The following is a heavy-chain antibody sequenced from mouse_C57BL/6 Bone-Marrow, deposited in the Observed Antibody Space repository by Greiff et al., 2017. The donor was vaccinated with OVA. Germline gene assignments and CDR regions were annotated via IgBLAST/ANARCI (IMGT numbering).Heavy chain of an antibody. CDR3: ARHEDGYYDSYFDY. CDR1: GYAFSSSW. J-gene: IGHJ2*01. D-gene: IGHD2-3*01. Sequence: QVQLQQSGPELVKPGASVKISCKASGYAFSSSWMNWVKQRPGKGLEWIGRIYPGDGDTNYNGKFKGKATLTADKSSSTAYMQLSSLTSEDSAVYVWARHEDGYYDSYFDYWGQGTTLTVSS. CDR2: IYPGDGDT. V-gene: IGHV1-82*01.